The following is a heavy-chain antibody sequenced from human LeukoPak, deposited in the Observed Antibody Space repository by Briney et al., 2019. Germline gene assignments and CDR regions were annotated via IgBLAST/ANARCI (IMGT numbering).Heavy chain of an antibody. CDR3: SRDYAPHYYAAGQLD. Sequence: GSSVKLSCKASGGTFSSHAINWVRQAPGQGLEWMGGIIPILGTPKYAQKFHGRVTITADESTSTVYMAVSSLRSEDTAVYYCSRDYAPHYYAAGQLDWGQGTRVTVSS. V-gene: IGHV1-69*01. D-gene: IGHD3-10*01. CDR1: GGTFSSHA. J-gene: IGHJ4*02. CDR2: IIPILGTP.